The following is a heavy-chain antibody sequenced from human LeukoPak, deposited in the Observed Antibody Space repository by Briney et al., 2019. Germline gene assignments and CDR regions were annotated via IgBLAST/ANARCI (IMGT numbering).Heavy chain of an antibody. V-gene: IGHV4-34*01. CDR2: INHSGGI. J-gene: IGHJ4*02. CDR1: GGSFSSYY. Sequence: SETLSPTCAVYGGSFSSYYWGWIRQPPGKGLEWIGEINHSGGINYNPSLKSRVTISVDTPKNQFSLRLSSVTAADTAVYYCASERRYSSGRWDYYFDYWGQGTLVTVSS. D-gene: IGHD6-19*01. CDR3: ASERRYSSGRWDYYFDY.